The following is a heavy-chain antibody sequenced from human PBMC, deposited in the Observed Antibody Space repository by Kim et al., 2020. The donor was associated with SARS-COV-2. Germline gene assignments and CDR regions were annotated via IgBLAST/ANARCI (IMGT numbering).Heavy chain of an antibody. CDR1: GFTFSSYS. J-gene: IGHJ4*02. CDR3: ARDGPSARGTYYDFWI. Sequence: GGSLRLSCAASGFTFSSYSMNWVRQAPGKGLEWVSYISSSSSTIYYADSVKGRFTISRDNAKNSLYLQMNSLRDEDTAVYYCARDGPSARGTYYDFWIWGQGTLVTVSS. D-gene: IGHD3-3*01. CDR2: ISSSSSTI. V-gene: IGHV3-48*02.